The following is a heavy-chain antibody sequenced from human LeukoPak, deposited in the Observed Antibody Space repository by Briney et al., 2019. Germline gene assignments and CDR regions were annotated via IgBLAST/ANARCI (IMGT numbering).Heavy chain of an antibody. V-gene: IGHV1-18*04. D-gene: IGHD6-6*01. CDR1: GYTFTDYY. J-gene: IGHJ4*02. Sequence: ASVKVSCKASGYTFTDYYIHWVRQAPGQGLEWMGWINSESGDTKYAQKLQGRVTMTTDTSTSTAYMELRSLRSDDTAVYYCASFVEYSSSSGVYWGQGTLVTVSS. CDR3: ASFVEYSSSSGVY. CDR2: INSESGDT.